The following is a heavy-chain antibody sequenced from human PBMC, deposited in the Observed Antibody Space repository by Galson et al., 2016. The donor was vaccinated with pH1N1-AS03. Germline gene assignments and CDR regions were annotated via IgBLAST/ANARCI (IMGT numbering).Heavy chain of an antibody. CDR1: GFTFTSYS. CDR2: ISDTGTSN. Sequence: SLRLSCAASGFTFTSYSMNWVRQAPGKGLEWVSFISDTGTSNYYADSVKGRFTISRDNVENSLSLQMNSLTNEDTAVYYCAKERNEISAAVNYWGQGTLVTVSS. J-gene: IGHJ4*02. V-gene: IGHV3-48*02. CDR3: AKERNEISAAVNY. D-gene: IGHD6-13*01.